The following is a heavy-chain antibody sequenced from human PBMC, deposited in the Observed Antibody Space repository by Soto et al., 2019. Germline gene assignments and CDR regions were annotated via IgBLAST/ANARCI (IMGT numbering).Heavy chain of an antibody. J-gene: IGHJ4*02. Sequence: PSETLSLTCTVSGGSISSGDYYWSWIRQPPGKGLEWIGYIYYSGSTYYNPSLKSRVTISVDTSKNQFSLKLSSVTAADTAVYYCARFPIPTVPLYFGYRGQGTLVTVSS. CDR3: ARFPIPTVPLYFGY. D-gene: IGHD4-17*01. CDR1: GGSISSGDYY. V-gene: IGHV4-30-4*01. CDR2: IYYSGST.